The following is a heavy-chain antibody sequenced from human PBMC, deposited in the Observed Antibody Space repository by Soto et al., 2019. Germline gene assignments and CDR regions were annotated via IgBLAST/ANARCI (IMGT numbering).Heavy chain of an antibody. CDR2: ISAYNGNT. CDR3: ASNLLGYCSSTSCYELRN. J-gene: IGHJ4*02. D-gene: IGHD2-2*01. V-gene: IGHV1-18*01. CDR1: GYTFTSYG. Sequence: EASVKVSCKASGYTFTSYGISWVRQAPGQGLEWMGWISAYNGNTNYAQKLQGRVTMTTDTSTSTAYMELRSLRSDDTAVYYCASNLLGYCSSTSCYELRNWGQGTLVTVSS.